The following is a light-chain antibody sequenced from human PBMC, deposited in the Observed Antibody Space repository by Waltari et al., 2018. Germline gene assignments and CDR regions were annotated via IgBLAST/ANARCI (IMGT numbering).Light chain of an antibody. CDR2: QDS. CDR3: QAWDSSTVV. J-gene: IGLJ2*01. CDR1: TLGDKY. Sequence: SYELTQPPSVSVAPGQTASITCSGDTLGDKYACWSQQNPGQSPVLVIYQDSKRPSGIPERFSGSTSGNTATLTISGTQAMDEADYYCQAWDSSTVVFGGGTKLTVL. V-gene: IGLV3-1*01.